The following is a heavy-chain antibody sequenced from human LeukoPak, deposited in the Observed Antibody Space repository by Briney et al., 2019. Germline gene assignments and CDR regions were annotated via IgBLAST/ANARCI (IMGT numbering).Heavy chain of an antibody. V-gene: IGHV1-18*01. CDR3: ARDRGVVVPAAIPTGDY. CDR2: ISAYNGNT. Sequence: ASVKVSCKASGYTFTSYGISWVRPAPGRGLEWMGWISAYNGNTNYAQKLQGRVTMTTDTSTSTAYMELRSLRSDDTAVYYCARDRGVVVPAAIPTGDYWGQGTLVTVSS. D-gene: IGHD2-2*01. CDR1: GYTFTSYG. J-gene: IGHJ4*02.